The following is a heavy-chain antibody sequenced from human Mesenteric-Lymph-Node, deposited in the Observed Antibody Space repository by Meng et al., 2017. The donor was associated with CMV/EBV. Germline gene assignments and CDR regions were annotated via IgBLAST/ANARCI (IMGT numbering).Heavy chain of an antibody. CDR3: ARVEFYSNSPFFDS. CDR2: IKPDGTYT. J-gene: IGHJ4*02. D-gene: IGHD4-11*01. CDR1: GFTFSKYY. Sequence: GESLKISCAASGFTFSKYYMHWVRQAPGKGLVWVSYIKPDGTYTTYADSVRGRFTISRDNSKSTLFLQMNNLRTDDTAVYYCARVEFYSNSPFFDSWGQGTLVTVSS. V-gene: IGHV3-74*01.